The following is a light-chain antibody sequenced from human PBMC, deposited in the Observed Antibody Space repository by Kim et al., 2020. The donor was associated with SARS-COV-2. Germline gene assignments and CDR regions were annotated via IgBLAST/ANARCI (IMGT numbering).Light chain of an antibody. V-gene: IGLV3-1*01. Sequence: LSPGQTASITYSGDKLGDKYACWYQQKPGQSPVLVIYEDSKRPSGIPERFSGSNSGNTATLTISGTQAMDEADYYCQAWDSSTAVFGTGTKVTVL. CDR3: QAWDSSTAV. J-gene: IGLJ1*01. CDR2: EDS. CDR1: KLGDKY.